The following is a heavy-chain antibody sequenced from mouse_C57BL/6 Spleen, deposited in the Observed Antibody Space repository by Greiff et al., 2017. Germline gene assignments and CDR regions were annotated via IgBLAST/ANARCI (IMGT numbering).Heavy chain of an antibody. CDR2: IDPENGDT. V-gene: IGHV14-4*01. CDR3: TTVKEAWFAY. Sequence: EVKLVESGAELVRPGASVKLSCTASGFNIKDDYMHWVKQRPEQGLEWIGWIDPENGDTEYASKFQGKATITADTSSNTAYLQLSSLTSEDTAVYFCTTVKEAWFAYWGQGTLVTVSA. D-gene: IGHD2-2*01. CDR1: GFNIKDDY. J-gene: IGHJ3*01.